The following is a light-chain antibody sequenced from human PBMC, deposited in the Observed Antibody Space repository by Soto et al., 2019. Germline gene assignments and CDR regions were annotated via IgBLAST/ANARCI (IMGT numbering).Light chain of an antibody. V-gene: IGKV4-1*01. CDR2: WAS. J-gene: IGKJ1*01. CDR1: QSVLYSSNNKNY. Sequence: DIVMTQSPDSLAVSLGERATINCKSSQSVLYSSNNKNYLAWYQQKPGQPPKLLIYWASTRESGVPDRFSGSGSGTDFTLTISSLQAEDLAVYYWQQYYSTPRTFGQGTKVEIK. CDR3: QQYYSTPRT.